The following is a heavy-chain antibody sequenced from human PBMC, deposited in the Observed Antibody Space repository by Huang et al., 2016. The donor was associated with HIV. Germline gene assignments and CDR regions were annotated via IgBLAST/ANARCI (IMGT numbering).Heavy chain of an antibody. V-gene: IGHV1-2*02. J-gene: IGHJ6*02. CDR3: AKDRIWAPVRLDGMDV. CDR1: GYPLTDYY. Sequence: QVQLVQSGAEFKKPGASVKVSCKDSGYPLTDYYLHWVRQAPGQGLEWMGWINPKRGYTKGAQRFQGKVSMTADTSINTAYMEVTRLTSDDTATYYCAKDRIWAPVRLDGMDVWGQGTTVVVSS. CDR2: INPKRGYT. D-gene: IGHD4-17*01.